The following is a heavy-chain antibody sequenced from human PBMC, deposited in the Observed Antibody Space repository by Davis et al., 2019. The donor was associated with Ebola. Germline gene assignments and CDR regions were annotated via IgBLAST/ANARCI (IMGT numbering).Heavy chain of an antibody. CDR2: ITSSGNTI. V-gene: IGHV3-48*03. CDR1: GFTFSSYE. J-gene: IGHJ6*02. D-gene: IGHD7-27*01. Sequence: GESLKISCAASGFTFSSYEMNWFRQAPGKGLEWVSYITSSGNTINYADSVKGRFTISRDNAKNSLYLQMNSLRAEDTAVYYCARAWGLNYYYGMDVWGQGTTVTVSS. CDR3: ARAWGLNYYYGMDV.